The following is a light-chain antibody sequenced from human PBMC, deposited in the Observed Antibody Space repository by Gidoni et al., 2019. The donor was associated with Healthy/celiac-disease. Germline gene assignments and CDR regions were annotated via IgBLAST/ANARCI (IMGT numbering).Light chain of an antibody. Sequence: SYALTQPPSVSVSPGQTARITCSGDALQKQYAYWYQQKPGQAPVLVIYKDSERPSGIPERFSGSSSGTTVTLTISGVQAEDEADYYCQSADSSGTYAVFGGGTKLTVL. CDR3: QSADSSGTYAV. J-gene: IGLJ3*02. CDR2: KDS. CDR1: ALQKQY. V-gene: IGLV3-25*03.